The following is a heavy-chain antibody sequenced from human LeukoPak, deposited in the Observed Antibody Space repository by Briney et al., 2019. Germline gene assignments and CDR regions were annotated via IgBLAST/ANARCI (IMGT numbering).Heavy chain of an antibody. CDR1: GYTLTELS. CDR2: FDPEDGET. D-gene: IGHD1-26*01. Sequence: GASVKVSCKVSGYTLTELSMHWVRQAPGKGLEWMGGFDPEDGETIYAQKFQGRLTMTSDTSTSTVYMELSSLRSEDTAVYYCARSSAYYNEADIWGQGTMVTVSS. CDR3: ARSSAYYNEADI. V-gene: IGHV1-24*01. J-gene: IGHJ3*02.